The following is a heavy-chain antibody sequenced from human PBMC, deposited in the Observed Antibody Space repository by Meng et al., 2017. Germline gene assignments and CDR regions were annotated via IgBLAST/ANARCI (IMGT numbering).Heavy chain of an antibody. CDR3: ARGVVYAISYFDY. V-gene: IGHV6-1*01. CDR2: TYCMSKWYT. Sequence: HVPLQPSGPGLVKPSPALSLTRAASVDVVCNNSAAWNWIRQSPSRGLAWLGRTYCMSKWYTDYAVSVKSRITINPDTSKNQFSLQLNSVTTEDTAVYYCARGVVYAISYFDYWGQGTLVTVSS. J-gene: IGHJ4*02. D-gene: IGHD2-8*02. CDR1: VDVVCNNSAA.